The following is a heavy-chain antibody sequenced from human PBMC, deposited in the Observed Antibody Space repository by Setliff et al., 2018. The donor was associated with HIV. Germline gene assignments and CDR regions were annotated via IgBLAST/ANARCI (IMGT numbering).Heavy chain of an antibody. Sequence: ASVKVSCKASGYTFTGYYMHWVRQAPGQGLEWMGWINPHSGDTNYAQKFQDRVTMTRDTSVNIAYMQLSRLRSDDTAVYFCARDQIWGSYHDAFNVWGQGTMVTVSS. CDR1: GYTFTGYY. CDR3: ARDQIWGSYHDAFNV. CDR2: INPHSGDT. D-gene: IGHD3-16*02. V-gene: IGHV1-2*02. J-gene: IGHJ3*01.